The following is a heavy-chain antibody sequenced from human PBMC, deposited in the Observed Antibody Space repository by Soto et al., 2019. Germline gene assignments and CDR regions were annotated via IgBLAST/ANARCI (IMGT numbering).Heavy chain of an antibody. CDR3: TSPADGGSGYTFDQ. J-gene: IGHJ4*02. Sequence: EVQLVESGGTLVQPGGSLKLSCAASGFIFSGSALHWVRQASGKGLEWVGRIRSRANSYATSYAASVKGRFTISRDDSKNTAYLQMNSLKTEDTAVYYCTSPADGGSGYTFDQWGQGTLVTVSS. CDR2: IRSRANSYAT. CDR1: GFIFSGSA. D-gene: IGHD3-22*01. V-gene: IGHV3-73*01.